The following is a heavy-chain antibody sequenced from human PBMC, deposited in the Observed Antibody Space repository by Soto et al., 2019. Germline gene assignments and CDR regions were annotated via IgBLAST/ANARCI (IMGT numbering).Heavy chain of an antibody. Sequence: VGSLRLSCAASGFTCGGYGMHWVRQAPGKGLEWVAVIWYDGSNKYYADSVKGRFTISRDNSKNTLYLQMNSPRAEDTAVYYCARDHGTLFDYWGQGTLVIVFS. D-gene: IGHD1-1*01. CDR2: IWYDGSNK. J-gene: IGHJ4*02. CDR3: ARDHGTLFDY. V-gene: IGHV3-33*01. CDR1: GFTCGGYG.